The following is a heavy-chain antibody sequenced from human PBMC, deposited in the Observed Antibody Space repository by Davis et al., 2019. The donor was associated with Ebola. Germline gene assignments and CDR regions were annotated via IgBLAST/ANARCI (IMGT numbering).Heavy chain of an antibody. Sequence: ASVKVSCKASGYTFTSYGISWVRQAPGQRLEWMGWINAGNGNTKYSQKFQGRVTITRDTTASTAYMELSSLRTEETAVYYCAVFSSGWYLSSWGQGTLVTVSS. CDR1: GYTFTSYG. D-gene: IGHD6-19*01. V-gene: IGHV1-3*01. J-gene: IGHJ5*02. CDR2: INAGNGNT. CDR3: AVFSSGWYLSS.